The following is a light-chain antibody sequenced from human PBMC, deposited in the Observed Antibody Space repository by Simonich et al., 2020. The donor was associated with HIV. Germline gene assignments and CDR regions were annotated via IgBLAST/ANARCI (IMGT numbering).Light chain of an antibody. J-gene: IGKJ2*01. CDR2: WTS. CDR1: QSVLYSSNNRNY. CDR3: QQYNTTPYT. V-gene: IGKV4-1*01. Sequence: DIVMTQSPDSLAVSLGERATINYKSSQSVLYSSNNRNYLTWYQQKPGQPPKLLIYWTSTRESGVPDRFSGSGSGTDFTLTISSLQAEDVAVYYCQQYNTTPYTFGQGTKLEIK.